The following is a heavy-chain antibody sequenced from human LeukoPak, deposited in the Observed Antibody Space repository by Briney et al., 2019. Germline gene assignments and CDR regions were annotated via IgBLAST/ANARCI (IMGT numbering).Heavy chain of an antibody. V-gene: IGHV3-30*02. CDR3: AKGSSSSRPYYFDY. CDR2: VRNDGSDK. CDR1: GFVFGDYG. D-gene: IGHD6-6*01. J-gene: IGHJ4*02. Sequence: GGSLRLSCAASGFVFGDYGMHWVRQAPGKGLEWVTMVRNDGSDKYYADSVKGRFTISRDNSKNTLYLQMNSLRPEDTAVYYCAKGSSSSRPYYFDYWGQGTLVTVSS.